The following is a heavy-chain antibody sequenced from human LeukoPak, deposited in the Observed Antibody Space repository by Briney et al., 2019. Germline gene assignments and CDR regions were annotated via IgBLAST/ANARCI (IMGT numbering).Heavy chain of an antibody. Sequence: PSETLSLTCAASGYSISCCNYWGWIRPPPGKGLEWIGIICHSGTTYYNPSLKRRVTISDNTFKNQFFLKISSVTDADTAVYYCARRDLVMEDRKYGGYFDYWGQGTLVTVSS. V-gene: IGHV4-38-2*01. CDR1: GYSISCCNY. J-gene: IGHJ4*02. CDR2: ICHSGTT. D-gene: IGHD3-16*01. CDR3: ARRDLVMEDRKYGGYFDY.